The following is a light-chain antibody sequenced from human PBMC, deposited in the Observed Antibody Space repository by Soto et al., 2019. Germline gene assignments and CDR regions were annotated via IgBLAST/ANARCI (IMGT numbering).Light chain of an antibody. CDR2: GVS. Sequence: EIVLTQSPGTLSLSPGERATLSCRASQSVSSSYLAWYQQKPGQAPRLLIYGVSSRATGIPDRFSGSGSGTDFTLTISRLEPEDFAVYYCQQYGSSPLVTFGGGTKVEIK. V-gene: IGKV3-20*01. J-gene: IGKJ4*01. CDR1: QSVSSSY. CDR3: QQYGSSPLVT.